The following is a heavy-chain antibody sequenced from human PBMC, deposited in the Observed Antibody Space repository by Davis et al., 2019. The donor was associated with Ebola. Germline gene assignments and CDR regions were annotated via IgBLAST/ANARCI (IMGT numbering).Heavy chain of an antibody. CDR3: ARELVPAAIPPYYYYGMDV. CDR1: GYTFTGYY. J-gene: IGHJ6*02. Sequence: AASVKVSCKASGYTFTGYYMHCVRQAPGQGLEWMGIINPSGGSTSYAQKFQGRVTMTRDTSTSTVYMELSSLRSEDTAVYYCARELVPAAIPPYYYYGMDVWGQGTTVTVSS. CDR2: INPSGGST. V-gene: IGHV1-46*01. D-gene: IGHD2-2*02.